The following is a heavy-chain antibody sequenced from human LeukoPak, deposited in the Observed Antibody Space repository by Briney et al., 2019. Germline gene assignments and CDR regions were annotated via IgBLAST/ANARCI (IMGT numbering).Heavy chain of an antibody. D-gene: IGHD3-3*01. V-gene: IGHV4-61*05. CDR1: SDSISSSRYY. CDR3: ARYDFNKYFDY. J-gene: IGHJ4*02. CDR2: IYYSGST. Sequence: PAETLSLTCTVSSDSISSSRYYWGWIRQPPGKGLEWIGYIYYSGSTNYNPSLKSRVTMSVDTSKNQFSLKLTSVTAADTAVYCCARYDFNKYFDYWGQGILVTVSS.